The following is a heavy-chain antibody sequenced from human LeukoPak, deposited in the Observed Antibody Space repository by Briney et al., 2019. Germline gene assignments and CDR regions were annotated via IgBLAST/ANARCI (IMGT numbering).Heavy chain of an antibody. J-gene: IGHJ4*02. CDR2: IKHRGST. CDR1: GGSFSCYY. V-gene: IGHV4-34*01. CDR3: ARGNISTSYDFWSGPTYYFDY. Sequence: RPSETLSLTCAVYGGSFSCYYWSWIRQPPGKGREWIGEIKHRGSTNYNPSLKSRVTISVDTSKNQFSLKLSSVLAADTAVYYCARGNISTSYDFWSGPTYYFDYWGQGTLVTVSS. D-gene: IGHD3-3*01.